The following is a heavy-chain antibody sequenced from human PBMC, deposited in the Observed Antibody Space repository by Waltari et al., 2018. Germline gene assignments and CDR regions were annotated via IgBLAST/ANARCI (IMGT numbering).Heavy chain of an antibody. J-gene: IGHJ4*02. CDR1: GYTFTSYG. D-gene: IGHD1-26*01. V-gene: IGHV1-18*01. Sequence: QVQLVQSGAEVKKPGASVKVSCKASGYTFTSYGISWVRQAPGQGLEWMGWSSGYNGNTNYAEKLQGRVTRTTDTATSTAYRELRSMRSDDTAVYYCARELGVVGATGGVAYWGQGTLVTVSS. CDR2: SSGYNGNT. CDR3: ARELGVVGATGGVAY.